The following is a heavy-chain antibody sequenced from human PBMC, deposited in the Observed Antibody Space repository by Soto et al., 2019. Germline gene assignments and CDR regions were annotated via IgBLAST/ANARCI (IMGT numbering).Heavy chain of an antibody. Sequence: EVQLLESGGGLVQPGGSLRLSCAASGFTFSSYAMSWVRQAPGKGLEWVSAISGSGGSTYYADSVKGRFTISRDNSKNPLYLQMNSLRAEDTAVYYCAKDQHDYVWGSYQYYFDYWGQGTLVTVSS. J-gene: IGHJ4*02. CDR3: AKDQHDYVWGSYQYYFDY. D-gene: IGHD3-16*02. CDR2: ISGSGGST. CDR1: GFTFSSYA. V-gene: IGHV3-23*01.